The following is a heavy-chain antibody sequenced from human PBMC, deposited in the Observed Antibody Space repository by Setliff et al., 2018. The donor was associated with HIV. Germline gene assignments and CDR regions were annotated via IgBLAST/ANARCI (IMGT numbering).Heavy chain of an antibody. D-gene: IGHD5-18*01. CDR3: ASSGYNYGGYYMDV. V-gene: IGHV3-7*03. CDR1: GFTFSSHW. J-gene: IGHJ6*03. CDR2: IKKDGSEK. Sequence: GGSLRLSCAASGFTFSSHWMSWVRQAPGKGLEWVANIKKDGSEKYYVDSVKGRFTISRDNAKNSLYLQMNSLRAEDTAVYYCASSGYNYGGYYMDVWGKGTTVTVSS.